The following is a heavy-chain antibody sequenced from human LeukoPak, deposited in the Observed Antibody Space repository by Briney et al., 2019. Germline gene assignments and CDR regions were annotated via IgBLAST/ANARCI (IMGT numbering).Heavy chain of an antibody. CDR2: ISSSSSYI. J-gene: IGHJ3*02. Sequence: PGGSLRLSCAASRFTFSSYSMNWVRQAPGKGLEWVSSISSSSSYIYYADSVKGRFTISRDNAKNSLYLQMNSLRAEDTAVYYCARAVSSSDAFDIWGQGTMVTVSS. D-gene: IGHD6-6*01. CDR1: RFTFSSYS. CDR3: ARAVSSSDAFDI. V-gene: IGHV3-21*01.